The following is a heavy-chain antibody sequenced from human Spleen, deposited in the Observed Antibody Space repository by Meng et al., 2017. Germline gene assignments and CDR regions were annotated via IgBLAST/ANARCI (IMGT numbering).Heavy chain of an antibody. J-gene: IGHJ3*02. V-gene: IGHV1-69*13. CDR2: IIPIFGTA. Sequence: SVKVSCKASGGTFSSYAISWVRQAPGQGLEWMGGIIPIFGTANYAQKFQGRVTITADESTSTAYMELSSLRSEDTAVYYCASDGPYGDYVYHDAFDIWGQGTMVPSPQ. CDR3: ASDGPYGDYVYHDAFDI. D-gene: IGHD4-17*01. CDR1: GGTFSSYA.